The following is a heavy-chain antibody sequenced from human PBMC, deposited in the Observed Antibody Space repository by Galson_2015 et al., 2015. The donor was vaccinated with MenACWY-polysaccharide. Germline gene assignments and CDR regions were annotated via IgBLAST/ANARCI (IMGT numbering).Heavy chain of an antibody. CDR1: GFTFSSYG. CDR2: IKKEGSEK. CDR3: ARDILGGTNRYEGLDY. V-gene: IGHV3-7*01. J-gene: IGHJ4*01. D-gene: IGHD1-26*01. Sequence: SLRVSCEASGFTFSSYGMSWVRQAPGKGLEWVANIKKEGSEKYYVDSVKGRFTISRDNARNSLYLQMDSLRVEDTGVYYCARDILGGTNRYEGLDYWGHGTLVTVSS.